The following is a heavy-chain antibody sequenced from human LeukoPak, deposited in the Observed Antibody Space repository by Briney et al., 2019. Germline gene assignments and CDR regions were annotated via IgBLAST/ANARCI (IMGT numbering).Heavy chain of an antibody. CDR1: GYTFTSYG. CDR3: ARGPNYYDSSGYYRFDY. D-gene: IGHD3-22*01. Sequence: ASVKVSCKASGYTFTSYGISWVRQAPGQGLEWMGWISAYNGNTKYAQKLQGRVTMTTDKSTSTAYMELSSLRSEDTAVYYCARGPNYYDSSGYYRFDYWGQGTLVTVSS. CDR2: ISAYNGNT. J-gene: IGHJ4*02. V-gene: IGHV1-18*01.